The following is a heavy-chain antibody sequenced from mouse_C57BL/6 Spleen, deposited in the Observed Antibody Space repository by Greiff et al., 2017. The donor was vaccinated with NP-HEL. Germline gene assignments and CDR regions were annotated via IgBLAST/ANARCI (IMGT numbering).Heavy chain of an antibody. V-gene: IGHV1-50*01. CDR3: ATYWDGWFAY. J-gene: IGHJ3*01. D-gene: IGHD4-1*01. Sequence: QVQLQQPGAELVKPGASVKLSCKASGYTFTSYWMQWVKQRPGQGLEWIGEIDPSDSYTNYNQKFKGKATLTVDTSSSTAYMQLSSLTSEDSAVYYCATYWDGWFAYWGQGTLVTVSA. CDR2: IDPSDSYT. CDR1: GYTFTSYW.